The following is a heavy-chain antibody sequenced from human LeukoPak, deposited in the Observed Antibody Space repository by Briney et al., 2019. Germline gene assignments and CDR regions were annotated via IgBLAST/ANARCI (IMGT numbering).Heavy chain of an antibody. V-gene: IGHV3-9*01. Sequence: GRSLRLSCAASGFTFDDYAMHWVRQAPGKGLEWVSGISWNSGSIGYADSVKGRFTISRDNAKNSLYLQMNSLRAEDTAVYYCARGTAMDPGWFDPWGQGTLVTVSS. CDR1: GFTFDDYA. J-gene: IGHJ5*02. CDR3: ARGTAMDPGWFDP. CDR2: ISWNSGSI. D-gene: IGHD5-18*01.